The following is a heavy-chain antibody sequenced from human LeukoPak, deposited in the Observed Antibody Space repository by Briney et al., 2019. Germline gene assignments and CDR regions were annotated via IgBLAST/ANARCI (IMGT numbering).Heavy chain of an antibody. CDR3: ARPSIAARYIDY. Sequence: TETLLLTCTVPGGSINCYYGTSIRQPPGKGLEWNGRIYYSGSICYNPSLKSRVTISVDTSKNQFSLKLSSVTAADTAVYYCARPSIAARYIDYWGQGTLVTVSS. D-gene: IGHD6-6*01. V-gene: IGHV4-59*05. J-gene: IGHJ4*02. CDR1: GGSINCYY. CDR2: IYYSGSI.